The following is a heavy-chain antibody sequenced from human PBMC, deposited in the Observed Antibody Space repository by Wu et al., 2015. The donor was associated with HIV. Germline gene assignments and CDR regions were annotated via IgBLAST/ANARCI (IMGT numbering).Heavy chain of an antibody. D-gene: IGHD6-13*01. Sequence: QVQLVRSGAELKKPGSEVKVSCKASGGTFSSFAISWVRQAPGQGFEWVGGIIPLFDSATYAPTLEGRVTITADESTSTSFLQVRSLRSEDTAVYYCARVGGSSWYREFDLWGQGTMVTVSS. J-gene: IGHJ3*01. V-gene: IGHV1-69*12. CDR3: ARVGGSSWYREFDL. CDR1: GGTFSSFA. CDR2: IIPLFDSA.